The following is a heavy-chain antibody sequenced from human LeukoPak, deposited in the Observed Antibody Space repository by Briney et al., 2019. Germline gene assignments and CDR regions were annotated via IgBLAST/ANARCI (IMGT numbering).Heavy chain of an antibody. Sequence: GESLHISCKGSGSPFTNYWIGWVRQMPGKGLEWMGIIYPDDSDTRYSPSFQGQVTISADKSIGTAYLQWNSLKASDTAIYYCARQCSAASCYSSYYFEYWGEGTLVTVSS. D-gene: IGHD2-15*01. V-gene: IGHV5-51*01. CDR3: ARQCSAASCYSSYYFEY. J-gene: IGHJ4*02. CDR2: IYPDDSDT. CDR1: GSPFTNYW.